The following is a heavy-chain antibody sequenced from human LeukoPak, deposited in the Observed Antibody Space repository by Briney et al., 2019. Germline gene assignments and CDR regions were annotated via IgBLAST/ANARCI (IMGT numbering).Heavy chain of an antibody. CDR2: IFTSGIT. CDR1: GGSISLYY. V-gene: IGHV4-4*07. J-gene: IGHJ6*03. CDR3: AREISGTNYNPLGYMDV. D-gene: IGHD3-10*01. Sequence: SETLSLTCTVSGGSISLYYWNWIRQPAGRGLEWIGRIFTSGITNYNPSLKSRVTMSVEKSKSQFSLALSSVTAADTAVYYCAREISGTNYNPLGYMDVWGKGTAVTASS.